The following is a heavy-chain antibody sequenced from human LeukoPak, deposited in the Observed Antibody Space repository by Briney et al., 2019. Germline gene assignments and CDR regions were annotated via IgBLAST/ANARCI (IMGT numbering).Heavy chain of an antibody. CDR2: TSGTGGNT. CDR1: GFTFSSYG. CDR3: AKLYDSSAYYYMDV. V-gene: IGHV3-23*01. J-gene: IGHJ6*03. D-gene: IGHD3-22*01. Sequence: GGSLRLSCAASGFTFSSYGMHWVRQAPGKGLEWVSVTSGTGGNTYYADSVKGRFTISRDNSDNTLDLQMNSLRAEDTAVYYCAKLYDSSAYYYMDVWGKGTTVTVSS.